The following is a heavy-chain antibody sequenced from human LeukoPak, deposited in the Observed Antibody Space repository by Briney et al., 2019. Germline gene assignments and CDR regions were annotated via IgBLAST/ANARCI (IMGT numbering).Heavy chain of an antibody. CDR2: ISAYNGNT. CDR3: ARMRPALLAAAGTGFDY. D-gene: IGHD6-13*01. CDR1: GYTFTSYG. J-gene: IGHJ4*02. Sequence: ASVKVSCKASGYTFTSYGISWGRQAPGQGLEWMGWISAYNGNTNYAQKLQGRVTMTTDTSTSTAYMELRSLRSDDTAVYYCARMRPALLAAAGTGFDYWGQGTLVTVSS. V-gene: IGHV1-18*01.